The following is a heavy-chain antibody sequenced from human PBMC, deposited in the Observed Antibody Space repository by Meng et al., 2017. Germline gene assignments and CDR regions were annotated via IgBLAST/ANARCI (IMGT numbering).Heavy chain of an antibody. Sequence: GESLKISCAASGFTFSTYEMNWVRQAPGKGLEWVSYISDTGSPIYYADSVKGRFTISRDNAKNSLYLQMNSLRAEDTGFYYCARDRYYYDSSGSLPAAGWGQGTLVTVSS. CDR1: GFTFSTYE. J-gene: IGHJ4*02. D-gene: IGHD3-22*01. CDR3: ARDRYYYDSSGSLPAAG. CDR2: ISDTGSPI. V-gene: IGHV3-48*03.